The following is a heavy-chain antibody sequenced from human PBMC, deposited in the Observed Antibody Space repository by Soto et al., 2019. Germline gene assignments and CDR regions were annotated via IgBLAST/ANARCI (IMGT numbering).Heavy chain of an antibody. CDR1: GFTFSFYW. V-gene: IGHV3-74*01. D-gene: IGHD3-22*01. CDR3: FRGSYYGGPWGGDY. CDR2: INSDGSIT. Sequence: GGSLRLSCAASGFTFSFYWMHWVRQAPGKGLVWVSHINSDGSITSYADSVKGRFTIFRDNAKNTLYLQMNSLRAEDTAVYYCFRGSYYGGPWGGDYWGQGSLVTSPQ. J-gene: IGHJ4*02.